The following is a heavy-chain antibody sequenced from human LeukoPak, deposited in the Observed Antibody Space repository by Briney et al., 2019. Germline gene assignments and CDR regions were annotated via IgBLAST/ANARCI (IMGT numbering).Heavy chain of an antibody. CDR2: TYYRSTWYN. J-gene: IGHJ5*02. D-gene: IGHD2-2*01. V-gene: IGHV6-1*01. CDR1: VDSVSSNSVT. Sequence: SQTLSLTSAISVDSVSSNSVTWNWIRQSPSRGLEWLGRTYYRSTWYNDYAVSVRGRITVNPDTSKNQFSLHLNSVTPEDTAVYYCARRLTQYDCFDPWGQGILVTVSS. CDR3: ARRLTQYDCFDP.